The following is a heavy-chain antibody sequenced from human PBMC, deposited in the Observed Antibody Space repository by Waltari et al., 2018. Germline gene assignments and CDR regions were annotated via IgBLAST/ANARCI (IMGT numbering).Heavy chain of an antibody. CDR3: ASRVWGCGGDCSDGDY. Sequence: QVQLQESGPGLVKPSATLSLTCTVSGGSISSYSWSWIRQPPGKVLAWIGYIYYRGSTNFNPSLKRRVTLSVDTSKTQFSLKLSSVTAADTAVYYCASRVWGCGGDCSDGDYWGQGTLVTVSS. D-gene: IGHD2-21*02. J-gene: IGHJ4*02. CDR1: GGSISSYS. CDR2: IYYRGST. V-gene: IGHV4-59*01.